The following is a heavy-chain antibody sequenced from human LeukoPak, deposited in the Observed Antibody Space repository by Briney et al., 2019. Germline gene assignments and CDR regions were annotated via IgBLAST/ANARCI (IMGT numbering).Heavy chain of an antibody. J-gene: IGHJ3*02. CDR3: ARGGRGNDAFDI. Sequence: PGGSLRLSCAASGFTFSTKYMSWVRQAPGKGLEWVSVIYTGGSTYYADSVKGRFTISRDNSKNTLYLQMNSLRAEDTAVYYCARGGRGNDAFDIWGQGTMVTVSS. CDR2: IYTGGST. CDR1: GFTFSTKY. D-gene: IGHD1-26*01. V-gene: IGHV3-53*01.